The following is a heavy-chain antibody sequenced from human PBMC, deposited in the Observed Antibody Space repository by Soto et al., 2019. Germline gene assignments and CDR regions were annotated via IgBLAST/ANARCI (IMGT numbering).Heavy chain of an antibody. V-gene: IGHV3-15*01. CDR2: IKSKTDGGTT. D-gene: IGHD3-3*01. CDR1: GFTFSNAW. CDR3: TRYHFGSGYQTHFDY. Sequence: EVQLVESGGDLVKPGESLRLSCAASGFTFSNAWMSWVRQAPGKGLEWVGRIKSKTDGGTTDYAAPVKGRFTISRDDSRNTLFLQMNSMKSEDTAVYYCTRYHFGSGYQTHFDYWGQGTLVTVSS. J-gene: IGHJ4*02.